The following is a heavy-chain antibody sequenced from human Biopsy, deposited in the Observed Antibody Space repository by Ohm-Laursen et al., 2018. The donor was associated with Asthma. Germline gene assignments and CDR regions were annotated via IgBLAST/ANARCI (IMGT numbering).Heavy chain of an antibody. V-gene: IGHV1-69*13. J-gene: IGHJ4*02. D-gene: IGHD2-2*01. CDR3: ARKAGSCISRTCYSLDF. Sequence: SVKVSCKSLGGTFNTYVIGWVRQAPGQGLEWMGWINSVFGTTTYPQKFQDRDTITADDSTSTVYMELSRLRSEDTAVYYCARKAGSCISRTCYSLDFWGQGTLVNVSS. CDR1: GGTFNTYV. CDR2: INSVFGTT.